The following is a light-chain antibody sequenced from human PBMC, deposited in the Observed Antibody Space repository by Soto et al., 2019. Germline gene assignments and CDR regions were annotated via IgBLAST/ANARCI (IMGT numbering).Light chain of an antibody. J-gene: IGLJ7*01. CDR1: SSDVGGYNY. CDR3: RSYTSSSTVV. V-gene: IGLV2-14*01. Sequence: QSALTQPASVSGSPGQSSTISCTGNSSDVGGYNYVSWYQQHPGKAPKLMIYDVSNRPSWVSNRFSGSKSGNTASLTISGLQAEDEADYYCRSYTSSSTVVFVGGTQLTVL. CDR2: DVS.